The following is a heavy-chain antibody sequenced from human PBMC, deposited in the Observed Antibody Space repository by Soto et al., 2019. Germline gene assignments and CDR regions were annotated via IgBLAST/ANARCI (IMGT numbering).Heavy chain of an antibody. D-gene: IGHD4-17*01. CDR3: ATTVPQPTYNYYGMDD. V-gene: IGHV3-30-3*01. J-gene: IGHJ6*02. CDR2: ISYDGSNK. CDR1: GFTFSSYA. Sequence: QVQLVESGGGVVQPGRSLRLSCAASGFTFSSYAMHWVRQAPGKGLEWVAVISYDGSNKYYADSVKGRFTISRDNSKNTLHLQMNSLRAEDTAVYYCATTVPQPTYNYYGMDDWGQGTTVIVSS.